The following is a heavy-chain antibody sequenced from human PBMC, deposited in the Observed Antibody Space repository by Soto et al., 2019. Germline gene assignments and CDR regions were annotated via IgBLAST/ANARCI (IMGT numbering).Heavy chain of an antibody. CDR3: ARDVESGSSQYYYYYYGMDV. CDR2: ISYDGSNK. Sequence: QVQLVESGGGVVQPGRSLRLSCAASGFTFSSYAMHWVRQAPGKGLEWVAVISYDGSNKYYADSVKGRFTISRDNSKNTLYVQMNSLRAEDTAVYYCARDVESGSSQYYYYYYGMDVWGQGTTVTVSS. J-gene: IGHJ6*02. CDR1: GFTFSSYA. V-gene: IGHV3-30-3*01. D-gene: IGHD1-26*01.